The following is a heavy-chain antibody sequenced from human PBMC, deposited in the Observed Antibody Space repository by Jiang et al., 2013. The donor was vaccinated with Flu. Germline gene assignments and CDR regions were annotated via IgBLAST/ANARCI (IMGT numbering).Heavy chain of an antibody. V-gene: IGHV4-59*01. CDR2: IYYSGGT. J-gene: IGHJ3*02. Sequence: GSGLVKPSETLSLTCSVSGGSISGYYWGWIRQPPGKGLEWIGYIYYSGGTYYNPSLKSRITISVDTSKNQFSLKLSSVTAADTAVYYCARGSGYGDYVFDIWGQGTMVTVSS. CDR1: GGSISGYY. D-gene: IGHD4-17*01. CDR3: ARGSGYGDYVFDI.